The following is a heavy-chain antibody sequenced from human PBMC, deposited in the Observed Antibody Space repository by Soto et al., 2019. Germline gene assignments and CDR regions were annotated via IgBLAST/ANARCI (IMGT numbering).Heavy chain of an antibody. CDR1: GYTFTSYG. Sequence: ASVKVSCKASGYTFTSYGISWVRQAPGQGLEWMGWISVYNGNTNYAQKPQGRVTMTTDTSTSTAYMELRSLRSDDTAVYYCARVRGYSGYDYGVVDYWGQGTLVTVSS. V-gene: IGHV1-18*01. CDR3: ARVRGYSGYDYGVVDY. J-gene: IGHJ4*02. D-gene: IGHD5-12*01. CDR2: ISVYNGNT.